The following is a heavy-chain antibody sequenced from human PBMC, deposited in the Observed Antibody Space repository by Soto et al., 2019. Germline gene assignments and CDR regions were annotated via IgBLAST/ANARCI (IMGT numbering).Heavy chain of an antibody. V-gene: IGHV4-39*01. CDR3: ARQSVLRFLEWLFIPDHFDY. Sequence: QLQLQESGPGLVKPSETLSLTCTVSGGSISSSSYYWGWIRQPPGKGLEWIGSIYYSGSTYYNPSLKSRVTISVDTSKNQFSLKLSSVTAADTAVYYCARQSVLRFLEWLFIPDHFDYWGQGTLVTVSS. D-gene: IGHD3-3*01. CDR2: IYYSGST. J-gene: IGHJ4*02. CDR1: GGSISSSSYY.